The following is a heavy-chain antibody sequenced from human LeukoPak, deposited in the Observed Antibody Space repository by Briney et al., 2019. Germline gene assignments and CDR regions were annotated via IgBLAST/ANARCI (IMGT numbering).Heavy chain of an antibody. CDR2: ISAYNGNT. CDR1: GYTFTSYG. V-gene: IGHV1-18*01. Sequence: ASVKVSCKASGYTFTSYGISWVRQAPGQGLEWMGWISAYNGNTNYAQKLQGRVTMTTDTSTSTAYMELRSLRSDDTAVCYCARDDDSSGINLVHDYWGQGTLVTVSS. D-gene: IGHD3-22*01. J-gene: IGHJ4*02. CDR3: ARDDDSSGINLVHDY.